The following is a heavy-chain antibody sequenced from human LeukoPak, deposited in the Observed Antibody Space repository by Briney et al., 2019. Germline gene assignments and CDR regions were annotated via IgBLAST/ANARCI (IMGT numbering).Heavy chain of an antibody. V-gene: IGHV3-11*04. D-gene: IGHD3-9*01. CDR3: ARVMGRTYYDILTGSRPCDY. Sequence: NPSETLSLTCTVSGGSISSGDYYWSWIRQAPGKGLEWVSYISSSGSTIYYADSVKGRFTISRDNAKNSLYPQMNSLRAEDTAVYYCARVMGRTYYDILTGSRPCDYWGQGTLVTVSS. CDR2: ISSSGSTI. CDR1: GGSISSGDYY. J-gene: IGHJ4*02.